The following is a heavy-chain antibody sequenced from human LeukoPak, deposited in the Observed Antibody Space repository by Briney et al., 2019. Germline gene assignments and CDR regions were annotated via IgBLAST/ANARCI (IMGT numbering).Heavy chain of an antibody. CDR3: ARSIGAVGSGYFDY. CDR2: IYYSGST. Sequence: SETLSLTCTVSGGSISSYYWSWIRQPPGKGLEWIEYIYYSGSTNYNPSLKSRVTISVDTSKNQFSLKLSSVTAADTAVYYCARSIGAVGSGYFDYWGQGTLVTVSS. J-gene: IGHJ4*02. D-gene: IGHD6-13*01. CDR1: GGSISSYY. V-gene: IGHV4-59*01.